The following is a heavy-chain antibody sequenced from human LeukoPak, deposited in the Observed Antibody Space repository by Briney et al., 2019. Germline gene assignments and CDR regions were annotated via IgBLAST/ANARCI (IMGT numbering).Heavy chain of an antibody. V-gene: IGHV3-7*01. J-gene: IGHJ4*02. CDR3: ARVSIGWYSFDY. D-gene: IGHD6-19*01. Sequence: PGGSLRLSCAASGFIFTDYWMYWVRQAPGRGLAWVANMKEDGSEKNYVDSVKGRFTISRDNAKNSVYLQMNSLRVEDTAVYYCARVSIGWYSFDYWGQGTLVTVSS. CDR1: GFIFTDYW. CDR2: MKEDGSEK.